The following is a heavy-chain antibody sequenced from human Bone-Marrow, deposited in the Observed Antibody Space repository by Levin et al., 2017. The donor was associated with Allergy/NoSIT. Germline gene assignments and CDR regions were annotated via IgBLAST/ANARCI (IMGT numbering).Heavy chain of an antibody. Sequence: GGSLRLSCAASGFTFTSYGMHWVRQAPGKGLEWVAVIWYSGSRQYYGESVKGRFTISRDNAKNSLSLQMNNLRVEDTAVFYCAKDEGPFSSSFAFDCWGQGALVTVSS. J-gene: IGHJ4*02. CDR3: AKDEGPFSSSFAFDC. V-gene: IGHV3-33*03. CDR1: GFTFTSYG. CDR2: IWYSGSRQ. D-gene: IGHD2-2*01.